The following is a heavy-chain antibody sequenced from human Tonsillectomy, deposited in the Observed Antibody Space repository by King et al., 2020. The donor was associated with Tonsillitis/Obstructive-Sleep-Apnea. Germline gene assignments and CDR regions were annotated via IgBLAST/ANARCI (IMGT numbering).Heavy chain of an antibody. CDR1: GFNFDDFG. D-gene: IGHD3-10*01. CDR2: INWNGGTT. Sequence: VQLMESGGGVVRPGGSLRLSCAASGFNFDDFGMSWVRQAPGKGLEWLSGINWNGGTTGYADSVKGRFTISRDNAKNSLYLQMNSLRVEDTAFYYCARDLLGAANNYYGSGSPDYWGQGTLVTVSS. CDR3: ARDLLGAANNYYGSGSPDY. V-gene: IGHV3-20*04. J-gene: IGHJ4*02.